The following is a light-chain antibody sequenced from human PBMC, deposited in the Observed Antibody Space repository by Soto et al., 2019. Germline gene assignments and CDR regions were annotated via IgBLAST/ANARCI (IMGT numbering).Light chain of an antibody. V-gene: IGKV3-11*01. CDR2: DAS. J-gene: IGKJ5*01. CDR1: QSVSSY. Sequence: EIVLTQSPSTLSLSPGERATLSCGASQSVSSYLAWYQQKPGQAPRLLIYDASNRATGIPARFSGSGSGTDFTLTISSLEPEDFAVYYCKQRSNWLSITFGQGTRLEI. CDR3: KQRSNWLSIT.